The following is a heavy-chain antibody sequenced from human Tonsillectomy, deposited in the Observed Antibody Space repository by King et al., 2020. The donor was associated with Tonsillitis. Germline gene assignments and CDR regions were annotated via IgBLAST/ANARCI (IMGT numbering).Heavy chain of an antibody. J-gene: IGHJ4*02. CDR3: TREEAGTNVDY. D-gene: IGHD6-19*01. Sequence: HVQLQESGPGLVKPSETLSLTCSVSGYSIRSGYYWGWIRQFPGKGLEWIGSISHIGSTFYNPSLKSRVSVSLDTSKNQFALKLTSVTAADTALFYCTREEAGTNVDYWGQGVLVTVSS. CDR2: ISHIGST. CDR1: GYSIRSGYY. V-gene: IGHV4-38-2*02.